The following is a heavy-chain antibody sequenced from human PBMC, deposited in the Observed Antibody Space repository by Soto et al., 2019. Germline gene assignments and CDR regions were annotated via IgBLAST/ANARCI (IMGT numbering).Heavy chain of an antibody. CDR2: IYYTGST. CDR3: ARGRHWLDY. Sequence: QVQLQESGPGLMKPSETLSLTFTVSGGSISDYYWSWIRQPPGKGLEWIGYIYYTGSTNYNPSLKSRVTISVDTSKNHFTLILSSVTAADTAVYYCARGRHWLDYWGPGFLVTVSS. J-gene: IGHJ4*02. CDR1: GGSISDYY. V-gene: IGHV4-59*01. D-gene: IGHD6-19*01.